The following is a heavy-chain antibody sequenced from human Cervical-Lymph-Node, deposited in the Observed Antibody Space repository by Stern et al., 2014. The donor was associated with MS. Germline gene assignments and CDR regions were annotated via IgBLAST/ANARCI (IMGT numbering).Heavy chain of an antibody. CDR2: IIAIIGTA. CDR1: GDTFSSHG. V-gene: IGHV1-69*01. CDR3: ATRGSTVTMIGMDV. J-gene: IGHJ6*01. Sequence: QVQLVHSGAEVKKPGSSVKVSCKTSGDTFSSHGITWVRQAPGQGLEWMGGIIAIIGTANYAQKFQGRVNITADEATSTAYMELNTLRSEDTAVYYCATRGSTVTMIGMDVWGQGTTVIVSS. D-gene: IGHD4-17*01.